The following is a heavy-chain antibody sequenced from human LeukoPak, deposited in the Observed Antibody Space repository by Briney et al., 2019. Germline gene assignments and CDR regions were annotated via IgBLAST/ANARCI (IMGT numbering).Heavy chain of an antibody. CDR1: GGSVNGGSYY. CDR2: IYYSGST. CDR3: ARAAYSGSYHSDY. D-gene: IGHD1-26*01. Sequence: SETLSLTCTVSGGSVNGGSYYWNWIRQPPGKGLEWIGYIYYSGSTNYNPSLKSRVTISVDTSKNQFSLKLSSVTAADTAVYYCARAAYSGSYHSDYWGQGTLVTVSS. V-gene: IGHV4-61*01. J-gene: IGHJ4*02.